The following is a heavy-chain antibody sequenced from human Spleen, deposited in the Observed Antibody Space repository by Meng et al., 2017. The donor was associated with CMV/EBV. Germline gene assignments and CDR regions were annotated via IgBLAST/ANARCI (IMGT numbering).Heavy chain of an antibody. Sequence: SLRLSCPAPGFTFDDYAMHGVRQAPGKGVGWVSGIRLNSGSIGYADSVKGRFTISRDNTKNSLYLQMNSLRAEDTALYYCAKGHYCSSNTCDGFRWFDPWGQGTRVTVSS. V-gene: IGHV3-9*01. J-gene: IGHJ5*02. D-gene: IGHD2-2*01. CDR3: AKGHYCSSNTCDGFRWFDP. CDR1: GFTFDDYA. CDR2: IRLNSGSI.